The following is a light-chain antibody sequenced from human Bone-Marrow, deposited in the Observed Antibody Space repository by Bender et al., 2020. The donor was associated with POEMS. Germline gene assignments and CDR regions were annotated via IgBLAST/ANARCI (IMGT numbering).Light chain of an antibody. V-gene: IGLV2-23*02. J-gene: IGLJ2*01. Sequence: QSALTQPASVSGSPGQSITISCTGTNSDVGSYNLVSWYQQCPGKAPKLMIYDVSKRPSGVSNRFSGSKSGNTASLTISGLQAEDEADYYCCSYVNKRRVFGGGTKLTVL. CDR3: CSYVNKRRV. CDR1: NSDVGSYNL. CDR2: DVS.